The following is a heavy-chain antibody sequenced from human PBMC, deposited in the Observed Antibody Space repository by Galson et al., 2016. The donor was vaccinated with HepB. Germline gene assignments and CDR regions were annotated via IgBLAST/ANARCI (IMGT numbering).Heavy chain of an antibody. Sequence: SLRLSCAASGITVSSNFMSWVRHAPGKGLEWISVIYGGGNTDSSDSVKGRMAMSRDDSQNSVYLQVNSLRVEDTALYFCTCVSWGSFGSTCGQGTQVTVSS. CDR1: GITVSSNF. CDR2: IYGGGNT. V-gene: IGHV3-66*01. CDR3: TCVSWGSFGST. J-gene: IGHJ5*02. D-gene: IGHD3-16*01.